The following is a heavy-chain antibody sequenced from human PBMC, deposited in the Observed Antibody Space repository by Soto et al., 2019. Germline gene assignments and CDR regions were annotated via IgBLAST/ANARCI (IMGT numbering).Heavy chain of an antibody. CDR3: ASQCSSTRCDGRYVDY. Sequence: GGSLRLSCAASGFTFSSYEMNLVRQSPGKGLEWVSYISSSGSTIYYADSVKGRFTISRDNAKNSLYLQMNSLRAEDTAVYYCASQCSSTRCDGRYVDYWGQGILVTFSS. D-gene: IGHD2-2*01. J-gene: IGHJ4*01. CDR2: ISSSGSTI. CDR1: GFTFSSYE. V-gene: IGHV3-48*03.